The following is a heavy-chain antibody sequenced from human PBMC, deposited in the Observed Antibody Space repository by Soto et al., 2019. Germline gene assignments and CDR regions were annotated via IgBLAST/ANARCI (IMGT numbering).Heavy chain of an antibody. Sequence: QVPLVQSGAEVKKPGASVKVSCKASGYTFTSYGISWVRQAPGQGLEWMGWISAYNGNTNYAQKLQGRVTMTTDTSTSTAYMELRSLRSDDTAVYYCARGAVRGVIYDYYYYMDVWGKGTTVTVSS. CDR1: GYTFTSYG. J-gene: IGHJ6*03. CDR2: ISAYNGNT. V-gene: IGHV1-18*01. D-gene: IGHD3-10*01. CDR3: ARGAVRGVIYDYYYYMDV.